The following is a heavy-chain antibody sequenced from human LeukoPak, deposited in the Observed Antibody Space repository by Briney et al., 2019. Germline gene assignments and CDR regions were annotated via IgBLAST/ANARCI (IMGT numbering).Heavy chain of an antibody. CDR1: GFTFSSYA. CDR2: ISGSGGST. J-gene: IGHJ6*02. D-gene: IGHD4-17*01. Sequence: GASLRLSCAASGFTFSSYAMSWVRQAPGKGLEWVSAISGSGGSTYYADSVKGRFTLSRDNSKNTLYLQMNSLRAEDTAVYYCAGSTVTTVSYYYGMDVWGQGTTVTVSS. CDR3: AGSTVTTVSYYYGMDV. V-gene: IGHV3-23*01.